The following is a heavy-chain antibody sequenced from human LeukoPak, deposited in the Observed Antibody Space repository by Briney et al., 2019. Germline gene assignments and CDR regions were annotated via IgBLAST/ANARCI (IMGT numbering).Heavy chain of an antibody. D-gene: IGHD6-13*01. CDR2: INHSGST. CDR3: ARGGGPYSSPIGSDI. Sequence: SETLSLTCAVYGGSFSGYYWSWIRQPPGKGLEWIGEINHSGSTNYNPSLKSRVTISVDTSKNQFSLKLSSVTAADTAVYYCARGGGPYSSPIGSDIWGQGTMVTVSS. V-gene: IGHV4-34*01. CDR1: GGSFSGYY. J-gene: IGHJ3*02.